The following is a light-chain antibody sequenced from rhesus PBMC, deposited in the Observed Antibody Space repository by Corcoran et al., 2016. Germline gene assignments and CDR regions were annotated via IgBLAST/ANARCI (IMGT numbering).Light chain of an antibody. CDR3: QQESNWPIT. CDR2: DDS. CDR1: QSVRNN. Sequence: EIVMTQSPAALSLSPGERATLSCRASQSVRNNLAWYHQKPGQAPRLLIYDDSKRATDIPDRFSGSGAGTDFTLTISSLEPEDVGVYYGQQESNWPITFGPGTKLDIK. V-gene: IGKV3-35*01. J-gene: IGKJ3*01.